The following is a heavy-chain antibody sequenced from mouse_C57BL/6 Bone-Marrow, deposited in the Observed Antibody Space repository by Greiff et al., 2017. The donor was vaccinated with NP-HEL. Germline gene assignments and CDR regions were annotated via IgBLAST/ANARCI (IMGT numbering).Heavy chain of an antibody. J-gene: IGHJ1*03. CDR1: GYSFTGYY. Sequence: VQLQQSGPELVKPGASVKISCKASGYSFTGYYMNWVKQSPEKSLEWIGEINPSTGGTTYNQKFKAKATLTVDKSSSTAYMQLKSLTSEDSAVYYCARSSGGGVWGTGTTVTVSS. V-gene: IGHV1-42*01. D-gene: IGHD3-1*01. CDR2: INPSTGGT. CDR3: ARSSGGGV.